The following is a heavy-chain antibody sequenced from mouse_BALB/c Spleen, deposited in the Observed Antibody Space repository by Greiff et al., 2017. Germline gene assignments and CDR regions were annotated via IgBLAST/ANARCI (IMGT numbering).Heavy chain of an antibody. Sequence: VQLKESGPSLVKPSQTLSLTCSVTGDSITSGYWNWIRKFPGNKLEYMGYISYSGSTYYNPSLKSRISITRDTSKNQYYLQLNSVTTEDTATYYCARWLLPGYYAMDYWGQGTSVTVSS. D-gene: IGHD2-3*01. V-gene: IGHV3-8*02. CDR2: ISYSGST. CDR3: ARWLLPGYYAMDY. CDR1: GDSITSGY. J-gene: IGHJ4*01.